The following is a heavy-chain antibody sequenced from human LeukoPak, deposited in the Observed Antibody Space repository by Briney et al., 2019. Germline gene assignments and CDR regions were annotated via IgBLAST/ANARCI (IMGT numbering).Heavy chain of an antibody. D-gene: IGHD3-16*01. CDR2: IYYSGST. V-gene: IGHV4-39*07. CDR1: GGSISSSSYY. CDR3: ATDPFPERFGAFDP. Sequence: SETLSLTCTVSGGSISSSSYYWGWIRQPPGKGLEWIGSIYYSGSTYYNPSLKSRVTISVDTSKNQFSLKLSSVSAADTAIYYCATDPFPERFGAFDPWGQGTLVTVSS. J-gene: IGHJ5*02.